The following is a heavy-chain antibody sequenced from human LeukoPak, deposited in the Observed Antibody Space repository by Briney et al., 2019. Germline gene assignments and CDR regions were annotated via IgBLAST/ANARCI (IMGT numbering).Heavy chain of an antibody. CDR3: ARRPTYYYDSSGYNPLDY. CDR2: IYPGDSDT. Sequence: GESLKISCKGSGYSFTSYWIGWVRQMPGKGLEWMGIIYPGDSDTRYSPSFQGQVTISADKSISTAYLQWSSLKASDTAMYYCARRPTYYYDSSGYNPLDYWGQGTLVTVSS. J-gene: IGHJ4*02. D-gene: IGHD3-22*01. CDR1: GYSFTSYW. V-gene: IGHV5-51*01.